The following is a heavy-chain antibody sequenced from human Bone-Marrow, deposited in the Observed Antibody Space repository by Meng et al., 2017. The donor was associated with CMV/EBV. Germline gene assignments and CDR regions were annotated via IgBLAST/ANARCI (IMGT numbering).Heavy chain of an antibody. Sequence: SVKVSCKASGGTFSSYAISWVRQAPGQGLEWMGGIIPILGIANYAQKFQGRVTITADKSTSTAYMELSSLRSEDTAVYYCATRYSSSSYYYYGMDVWGQGTTVTVSS. D-gene: IGHD6-6*01. J-gene: IGHJ6*01. CDR1: GGTFSSYA. CDR3: ATRYSSSSYYYYGMDV. V-gene: IGHV1-69*10. CDR2: IIPILGIA.